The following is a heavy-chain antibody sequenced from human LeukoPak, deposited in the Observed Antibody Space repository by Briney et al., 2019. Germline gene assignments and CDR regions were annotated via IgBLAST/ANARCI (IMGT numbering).Heavy chain of an antibody. J-gene: IGHJ4*02. CDR2: ITDSGDNT. D-gene: IGHD6-6*01. Sequence: GVSLRLSCAASGFTFSTYAMSWVRQAPGKGLEWVSSITDSGDNTYYADSVKGRFTISRDNSKNTLYLQVDSLRPEDTAIYYCATYSRSLFRHFDYWGQGTLVTVSS. V-gene: IGHV3-23*01. CDR3: ATYSRSLFRHFDY. CDR1: GFTFSTYA.